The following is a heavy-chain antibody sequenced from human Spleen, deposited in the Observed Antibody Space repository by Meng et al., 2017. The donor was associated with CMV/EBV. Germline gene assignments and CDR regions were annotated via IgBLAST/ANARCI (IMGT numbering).Heavy chain of an antibody. D-gene: IGHD1/OR15-1a*01. CDR1: AFTFSTYA. J-gene: IGHJ6*02. V-gene: IGHV3-30-3*01. CDR3: AKDQQSPFSYYFYGMDV. Sequence: GESLKISCAASAFTFSTYAMEWVRQAPGKNLEWLAVISYDGSIKYYADSVKGRFTISRDNSKNTVHLQMNSLRAEDTAVYYCAKDQQSPFSYYFYGMDVWGQGTTVTVSS. CDR2: ISYDGSIK.